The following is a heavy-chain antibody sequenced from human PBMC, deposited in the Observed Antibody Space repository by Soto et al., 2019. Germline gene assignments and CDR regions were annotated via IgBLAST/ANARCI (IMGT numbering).Heavy chain of an antibody. CDR1: GGSITFNEY. CDR3: ATTPRPSGVEWLFN. CDR2: IYLDGST. V-gene: IGHV4-39*07. D-gene: IGHD3-3*01. Sequence: SETLSLTCSVSGGSITFNEYWGWIRQPPGKGLEWIGSIYLDGSTYYSPSLRSRVAISVDTSKNQFSLKLSSVTAADTAVYYCATTPRPSGVEWLFNLGQGTLFTVSS. J-gene: IGHJ4*02.